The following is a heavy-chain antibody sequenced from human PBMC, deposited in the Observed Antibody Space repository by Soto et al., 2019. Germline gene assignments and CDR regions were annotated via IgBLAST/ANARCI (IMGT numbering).Heavy chain of an antibody. CDR2: ISAYNGNT. CDR3: ARDTMTTVTTVGENYYYHLDV. J-gene: IGHJ6*03. CDR1: GYTFTSYG. D-gene: IGHD4-4*01. V-gene: IGHV1-18*01. Sequence: QVQLVQSGAEVKKPGASVKVSCKASGYTFTSYGISWVRQAPGQGLEWMGWISAYNGNTNYAQKLQGRVTMTTDTSTSTAYMELRSLRSDDTAVYYCARDTMTTVTTVGENYYYHLDVWGKGTTVTVSS.